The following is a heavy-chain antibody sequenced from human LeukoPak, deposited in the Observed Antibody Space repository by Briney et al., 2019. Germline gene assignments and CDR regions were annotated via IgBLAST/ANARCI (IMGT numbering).Heavy chain of an antibody. Sequence: PGRSLRLSCSASGXTFSSYTIHWVRQAPGKGLEWVTIISYDGSNKYYADSVKGRFTISRDNSKNTLYLQMNSLRAEDTAVYYCARGGQGYDLNWFDPWGQGTLVTVSS. CDR2: ISYDGSNK. CDR1: GXTFSSYT. CDR3: ARGGQGYDLNWFDP. D-gene: IGHD3-3*01. V-gene: IGHV3-30-3*01. J-gene: IGHJ5*02.